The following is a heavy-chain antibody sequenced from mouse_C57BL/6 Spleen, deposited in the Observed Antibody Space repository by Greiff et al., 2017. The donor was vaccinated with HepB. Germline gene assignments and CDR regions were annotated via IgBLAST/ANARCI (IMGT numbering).Heavy chain of an antibody. Sequence: QVQLKQPGAELVKPGASVKLSCKASGYTFTSYWMHWVKQRPGRGLEWIGRIDPNSGGTKYNEKFKSKATLTVDKPSSTAYMQLSSLTSEDSAVYYCARSLDYYGSSYELAYWGQGTLVTVSA. D-gene: IGHD1-1*01. V-gene: IGHV1-72*01. CDR2: IDPNSGGT. CDR3: ARSLDYYGSSYELAY. CDR1: GYTFTSYW. J-gene: IGHJ3*01.